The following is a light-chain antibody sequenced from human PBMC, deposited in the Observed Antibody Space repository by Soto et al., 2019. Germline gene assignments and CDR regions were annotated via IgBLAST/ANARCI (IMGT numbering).Light chain of an antibody. CDR2: WAS. V-gene: IGKV4-1*01. CDR1: QSVLYSSNNKDY. CDR3: QPYYGTPPT. Sequence: DIVMTQSPDSLAVSLGERATINCKSSQSVLYSSNNKDYLAWYQQKPGQPPKLLIYWASTRESGVPDRFSDSGSGTDFTPTISSLQAEDVAVYYCQPYYGTPPTFDGGTNVEIE. J-gene: IGKJ4*01.